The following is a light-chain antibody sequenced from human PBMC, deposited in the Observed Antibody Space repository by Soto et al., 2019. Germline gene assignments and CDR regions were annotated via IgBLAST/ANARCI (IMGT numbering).Light chain of an antibody. V-gene: IGKV1-5*01. J-gene: IGKJ1*01. CDR1: QSISSW. CDR3: QQYKSYST. CDR2: DAS. Sequence: DIQMTQSPSTLSASVGDRVTITCRASQSISSWLAWYQQKPGKAPKLLIYDASSLESGVPSRFSGSGSGTEVTLTISSLQPDDFATFYCQQYKSYSTFGQGTKVEIK.